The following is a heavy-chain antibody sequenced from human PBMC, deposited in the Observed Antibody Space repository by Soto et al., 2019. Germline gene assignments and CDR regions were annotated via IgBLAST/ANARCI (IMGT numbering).Heavy chain of an antibody. D-gene: IGHD6-19*01. CDR2: IKSKTDGGTT. CDR1: GFTFSNAW. V-gene: IGHV3-15*01. CDR3: TTGIRRPELGFLQQWLGTRNAFDI. Sequence: GGSLRLSCAASGFTFSNAWMSWVRQAPGKGLEWVGRIKSKTDGGTTDYAAPVKGRFTIARDDSKNTLYLQMNSLKTEDTAVYYCTTGIRRPELGFLQQWLGTRNAFDIWGQGTMVTVSS. J-gene: IGHJ3*02.